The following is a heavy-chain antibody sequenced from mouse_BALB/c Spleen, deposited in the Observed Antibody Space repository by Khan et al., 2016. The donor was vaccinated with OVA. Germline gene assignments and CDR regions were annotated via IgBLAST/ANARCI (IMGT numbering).Heavy chain of an antibody. D-gene: IGHD1-1*01. V-gene: IGHV1-7*01. CDR3: ARRGLRWAFDY. CDR1: GYTFINYW. CDR2: INPSTAYT. Sequence: QVRLQQSGAELAKPGASVKMSCKASGYTFINYWILWVKQRPGQGLEWIGYINPSTAYTEYNQNFKDKATLTADKSSRTAYMQLTSLTSEDSAVYYCARRGLRWAFDYWGQGTTLTVSS. J-gene: IGHJ2*01.